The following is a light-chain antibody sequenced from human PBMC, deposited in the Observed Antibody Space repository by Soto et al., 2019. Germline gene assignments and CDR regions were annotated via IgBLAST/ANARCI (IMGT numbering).Light chain of an antibody. CDR2: RAS. J-gene: IGKJ1*01. CDR3: QQYQNLWT. Sequence: IMMTQSPATLSVSLGERATLSCRAGQTIYSNVAWYQQRPGQAPRLLIYRASTRATGVPARFSGSGSGTEFTLTLSSLQSEDFAIYYCQQYQNLWTFGQGTKVEIK. CDR1: QTIYSN. V-gene: IGKV3-15*01.